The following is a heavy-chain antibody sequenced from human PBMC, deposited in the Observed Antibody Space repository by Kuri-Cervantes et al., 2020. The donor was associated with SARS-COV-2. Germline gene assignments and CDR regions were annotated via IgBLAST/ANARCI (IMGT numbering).Heavy chain of an antibody. CDR3: AREVVVVPAASYFDN. CDR2: ISYRGYT. CDR1: GGSFSGYY. J-gene: IGHJ4*02. D-gene: IGHD2-21*01. V-gene: IGHV4-34*11. Sequence: SETLSLTCAVYGGSFSGYYWSWVRQPPGKGLEWIGYISYRGYTHYNPSLKSRASISLDASKNQFSLQLASVTAADTAVFFCAREVVVVPAASYFDNWGQGTLVTVSS.